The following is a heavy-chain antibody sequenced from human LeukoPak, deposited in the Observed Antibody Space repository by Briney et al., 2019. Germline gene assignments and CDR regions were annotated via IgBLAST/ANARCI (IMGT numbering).Heavy chain of an antibody. V-gene: IGHV3-48*03. J-gene: IGHJ6*02. Sequence: GGSLRLSCAASGFTFGNYAMNWVRQAPGKGLEWVSYISSSGTTIYYADSVKGRFTISRDNAKNSVYLQMNSLRAEDTAAYYCARPSVRGVIYGMDVWGQGTTVTVSS. D-gene: IGHD3-10*01. CDR2: ISSSGTTI. CDR3: ARPSVRGVIYGMDV. CDR1: GFTFGNYA.